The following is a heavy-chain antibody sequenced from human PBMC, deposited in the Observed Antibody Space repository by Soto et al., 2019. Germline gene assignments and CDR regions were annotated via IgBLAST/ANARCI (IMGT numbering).Heavy chain of an antibody. J-gene: IGHJ4*02. V-gene: IGHV3-30-3*01. CDR3: ARDFDY. Sequence: QVQLVESGGGVVQPGRSLRLSCAASGFTFSRYAMHWVRQAPGKGLEWVAVISYDGSNKYYADSMKGRFTISRDNSKNTLFLQMNSLRAEDTAVYYCARDFDYWGQGILVTVSS. CDR1: GFTFSRYA. CDR2: ISYDGSNK.